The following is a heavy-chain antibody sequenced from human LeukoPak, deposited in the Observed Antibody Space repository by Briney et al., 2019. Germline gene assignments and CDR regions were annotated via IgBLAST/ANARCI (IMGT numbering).Heavy chain of an antibody. J-gene: IGHJ4*02. CDR2: INHSGST. CDR1: XYX. Sequence: XYXXSXIRQPPGXGLXWIGEINHSGSTNYNPSLKSRVTISVDTSKNQFSLKLSSVAAADTAVYYCAXXXXXXXAXXXXDYWGQXTXVTVSS. CDR3: AXXXXXXXAXXXXDY. V-gene: IGHV4-34*01.